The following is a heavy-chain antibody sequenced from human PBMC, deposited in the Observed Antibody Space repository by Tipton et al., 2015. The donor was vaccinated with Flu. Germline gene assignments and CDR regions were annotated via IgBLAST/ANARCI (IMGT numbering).Heavy chain of an antibody. CDR2: IYSSGIT. V-gene: IGHV4-4*07. Sequence: TLSLTCTVSGGSLSSFYWTWIRQPAGKGLEWIGRIYSSGITKYNPSLKSRVTISVDTSKNQFSLKLSSVTAADTAVYYCARDTIFGVAHWGQGTLVTVSS. J-gene: IGHJ4*02. CDR3: ARDTIFGVAH. D-gene: IGHD3-3*01. CDR1: GGSLSSFY.